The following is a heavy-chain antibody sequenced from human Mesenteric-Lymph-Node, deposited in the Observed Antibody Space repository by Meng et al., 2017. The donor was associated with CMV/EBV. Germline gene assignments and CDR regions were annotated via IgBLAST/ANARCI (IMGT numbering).Heavy chain of an antibody. D-gene: IGHD1-26*01. CDR1: GVSMRTSNYY. CDR2: VYYSGDT. Sequence: SETLSLTCTVSGVSMRTSNYYWGWVRQPPGKGLEWIGNVYYSGDTYYNPPLKSRVTMSLDTSKKQFSLNMNSVTAADTAVYYCARFESFEYFDSWGQGTLVTVSS. V-gene: IGHV4-39*07. J-gene: IGHJ4*02. CDR3: ARFESFEYFDS.